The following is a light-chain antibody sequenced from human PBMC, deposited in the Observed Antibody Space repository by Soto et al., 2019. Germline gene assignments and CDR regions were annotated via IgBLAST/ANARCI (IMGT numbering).Light chain of an antibody. CDR3: QQYSSSLWT. J-gene: IGKJ1*01. CDR2: ATS. CDR1: QSVSSTY. Sequence: EIVLTQSPGTLSLSPGERASLSCRASQSVSSTYLAWYQQKPGQAPRLLIYATSTRATGIPDRFSGSGSGTEFPLTISRLEPEDFAVYYCQQYSSSLWTFGQGTKVEIK. V-gene: IGKV3-20*01.